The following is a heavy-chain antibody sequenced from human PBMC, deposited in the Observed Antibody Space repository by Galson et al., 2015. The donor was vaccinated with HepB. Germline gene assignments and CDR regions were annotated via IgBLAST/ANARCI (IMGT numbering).Heavy chain of an antibody. J-gene: IGHJ5*02. CDR2: IIPILGIA. CDR1: GGTFSSYA. D-gene: IGHD3-10*01. CDR3: ARDLRMVRGVNWFDP. Sequence: SVKVSCKASGGTFSSYAISWVRQAPGQGLEWMGRIIPILGIANYAQKFQGRVTIAADKSTSTAYMELSSLRSEDTAVYYCARDLRMVRGVNWFDPWGQGTLVTVSS. V-gene: IGHV1-69*04.